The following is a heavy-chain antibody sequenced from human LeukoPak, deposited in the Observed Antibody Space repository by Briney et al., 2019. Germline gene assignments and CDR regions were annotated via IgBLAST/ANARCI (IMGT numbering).Heavy chain of an antibody. CDR1: GYSFTSYD. CDR2: MNPSSGNT. V-gene: IGHV1-8*01. Sequence: ASVKVSCTASGYSFTSYDINWVRQATGQGHEWIGWMNPSSGNTGYAQRFQGRVTMTRDTSTSTAYLELSSLTSDDTAVYYCAAHTYYYSSGSFGHWGQGTLVTVSS. J-gene: IGHJ4*02. D-gene: IGHD3-10*01. CDR3: AAHTYYYSSGSFGH.